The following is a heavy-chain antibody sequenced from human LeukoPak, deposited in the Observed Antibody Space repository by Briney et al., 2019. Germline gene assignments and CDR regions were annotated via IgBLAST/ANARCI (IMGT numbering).Heavy chain of an antibody. J-gene: IGHJ4*02. Sequence: PGGSLRLSCAASGFIFSDYAMTWVRQAPGKGLEWVSAITSGGVTTYYADSVKGRFTISRDNSKNTLYLQLNSLRAEDTALYFCARDSPSCRGLTCLLSEYWGQGTLVTVSS. CDR1: GFIFSDYA. CDR3: ARDSPSCRGLTCLLSEY. D-gene: IGHD3-16*01. CDR2: ITSGGVTT. V-gene: IGHV3-23*01.